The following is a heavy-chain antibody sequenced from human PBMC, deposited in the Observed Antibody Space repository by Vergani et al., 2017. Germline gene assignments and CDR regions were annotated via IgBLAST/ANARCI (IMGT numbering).Heavy chain of an antibody. J-gene: IGHJ4*01. CDR2: ISAYNGNT. CDR3: ARAYGEYDWFDY. Sequence: QVQLVQSGAEVKKPGASVKVSCKASGYTFSTYGISWVRQAPGQGLEWMGWISAYNGNTNYPEKFQCRLTMTTDTSTRTAYMELRSLRSDDTAVYYCARAYGEYDWFDYWGQRTLVTVSS. CDR1: GYTFSTYG. V-gene: IGHV1-18*01. D-gene: IGHD1-20*01.